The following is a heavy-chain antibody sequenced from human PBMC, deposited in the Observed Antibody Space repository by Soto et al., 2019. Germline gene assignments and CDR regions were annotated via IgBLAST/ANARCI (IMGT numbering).Heavy chain of an antibody. Sequence: QVQLVQSGAEVKKPGSSVKVSCKASGGTFSSYAISWVRQAPGQGLEWMGGIIPIFGTANYAQKFQGRVTITADESTSTADMELSSLRSEDTAVYYCGVVTANAYYYYGMDVWGQGTTVTVSS. CDR1: GGTFSSYA. CDR3: GVVTANAYYYYGMDV. D-gene: IGHD2-21*02. CDR2: IIPIFGTA. J-gene: IGHJ6*02. V-gene: IGHV1-69*01.